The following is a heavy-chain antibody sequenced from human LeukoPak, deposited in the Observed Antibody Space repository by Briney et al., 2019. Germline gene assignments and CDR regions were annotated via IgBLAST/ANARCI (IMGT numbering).Heavy chain of an antibody. Sequence: ASVKLSCTASGYTFTSYYMHWVRQGPGQGIEWMGIINPSSGSTSYAQKFQGRVTMTRDTSASTVYMELRSLRSEDTAVYYCARDAGGRWLQGEYWGQGTLVTVSS. CDR3: ARDAGGRWLQGEY. CDR2: INPSSGST. V-gene: IGHV1-46*01. CDR1: GYTFTSYY. J-gene: IGHJ4*02. D-gene: IGHD5-24*01.